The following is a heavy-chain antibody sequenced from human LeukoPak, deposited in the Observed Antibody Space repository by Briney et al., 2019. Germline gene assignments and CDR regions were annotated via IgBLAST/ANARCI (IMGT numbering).Heavy chain of an antibody. CDR1: GFIFSNYA. CDR2: IRYDGGNT. CDR3: ARRAGAYSHPYDY. Sequence: PGGSLRLSCAASGFIFSNYAMQWVRQAPGMGLEWVAFIRYDGGNTYYADSVKGRFTISRDNSKNTLYLQMNSLRAEDTAVYYCARRAGAYSHPYDYWGQGTLVTVSS. J-gene: IGHJ4*02. D-gene: IGHD4/OR15-4a*01. V-gene: IGHV3-30*02.